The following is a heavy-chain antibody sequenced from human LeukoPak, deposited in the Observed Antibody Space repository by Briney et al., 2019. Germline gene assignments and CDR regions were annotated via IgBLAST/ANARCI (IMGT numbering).Heavy chain of an antibody. Sequence: PGRSLRLSCAASGFTFSSYAMHWVRQAPGKGLEWVAVISYDGSNKYYADSVKGRFTISRDNSKNTLYLQMNSLRAEDTAVYYCARDTSLGMATIGYLDYWGQGTLVTVSS. V-gene: IGHV3-30-3*01. CDR2: ISYDGSNK. CDR1: GFTFSSYA. D-gene: IGHD5-24*01. CDR3: ARDTSLGMATIGYLDY. J-gene: IGHJ4*02.